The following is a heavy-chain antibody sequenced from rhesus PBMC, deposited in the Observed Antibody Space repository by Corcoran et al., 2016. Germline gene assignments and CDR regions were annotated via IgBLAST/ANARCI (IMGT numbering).Heavy chain of an antibody. CDR1: GFTFDDYA. V-gene: IGHV3-201*01. CDR3: AKSSTVATTADFDY. Sequence: EVQLVESGGGVVQLGGSLRRSCAASGFTFDDYAMQWVRQGPGKGLGWVSGISWSGGSTYYADSVKGRFTISRDNAKNSLYLQMGSLRAEDTALYYCAKSSTVATTADFDYWGQGVLVTVSS. J-gene: IGHJ4*01. CDR2: ISWSGGST. D-gene: IGHD4-29*01.